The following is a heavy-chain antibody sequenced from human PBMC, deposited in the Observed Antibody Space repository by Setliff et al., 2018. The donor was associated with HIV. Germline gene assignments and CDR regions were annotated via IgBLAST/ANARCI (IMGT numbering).Heavy chain of an antibody. CDR1: GDSISRGPYY. Sequence: SETLSLTCTVSGDSISRGPYYWSWIRQSAGRGLEWIGRVYSNGDTNYNPSLRSRVIISVDRSKNQFFLKLKSVTAADTAVYYCALTAHNLLRGYMDVWGKGTKVTVSS. D-gene: IGHD7-27*01. CDR3: ALTAHNLLRGYMDV. CDR2: VYSNGDT. V-gene: IGHV4-61*02. J-gene: IGHJ6*03.